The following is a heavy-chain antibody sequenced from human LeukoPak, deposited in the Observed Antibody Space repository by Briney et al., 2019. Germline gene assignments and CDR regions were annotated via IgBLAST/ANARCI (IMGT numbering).Heavy chain of an antibody. Sequence: ASVKVSCKASGYPFTTYAMNWVRQAPGQGLEWMGWINTNTGNPTYAQGFTGRFVFSLDTSVSTAYLQINSLKAEDTAVYFCARRGYRDAYNGYDFDYWGQGTVVTVSS. D-gene: IGHD5-24*01. CDR1: GYPFTTYA. CDR2: INTNTGNP. V-gene: IGHV7-4-1*02. J-gene: IGHJ4*02. CDR3: ARRGYRDAYNGYDFDY.